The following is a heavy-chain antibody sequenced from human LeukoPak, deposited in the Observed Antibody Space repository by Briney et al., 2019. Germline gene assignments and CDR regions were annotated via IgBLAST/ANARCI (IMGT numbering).Heavy chain of an antibody. CDR1: GFTFSNYA. J-gene: IGHJ5*02. D-gene: IGHD1-14*01. CDR3: SKDPVPHGNGLYWFDP. CDR2: ISGSGAKT. V-gene: IGHV3-23*01. Sequence: GGSLRLSCAASGFTFSNYAVSWVRQAPGKRLEWVSGISGSGAKTYYADSVKGRFTISRDNSRNTLYIQMNSLRVEDTAVYYCSKDPVPHGNGLYWFDPWGQGTLVTVSS.